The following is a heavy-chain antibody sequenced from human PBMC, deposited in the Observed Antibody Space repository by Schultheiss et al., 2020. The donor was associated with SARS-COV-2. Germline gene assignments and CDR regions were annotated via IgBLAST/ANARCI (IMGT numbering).Heavy chain of an antibody. CDR1: GGSVNSGISY. CDR3: ARALEGGSSWYLGHRAFDI. Sequence: SETLSLTCTVSGGSVNSGISYWTWIRQPPGKGLEWIGYVYYTGRTNYNPSLKSRVTISVDTSKNQFSLKLSSVTAADTAVYYCARALEGGSSWYLGHRAFDIWGQGTMVTVSS. CDR2: VYYTGRT. V-gene: IGHV4-61*01. J-gene: IGHJ3*02. D-gene: IGHD6-13*01.